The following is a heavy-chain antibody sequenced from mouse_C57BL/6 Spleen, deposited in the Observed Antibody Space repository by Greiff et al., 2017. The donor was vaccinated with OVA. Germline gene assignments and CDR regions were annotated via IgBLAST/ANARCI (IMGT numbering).Heavy chain of an antibody. CDR1: GYTFTDYN. D-gene: IGHD1-1*01. CDR2: INPNNGGT. V-gene: IGHV1-22*01. CDR3: ARFITTVVATDNYAMDY. J-gene: IGHJ4*01. Sequence: EVKLQESGPELVKPGASVKMSCKASGYTFTDYNMHWVKQSHGKSLEWIGYINPNNGGTSYNQKFKGKATLTVNKSSSTAYMELRSLTSEDSAVYYCARFITTVVATDNYAMDYWGQGTSVTVSS.